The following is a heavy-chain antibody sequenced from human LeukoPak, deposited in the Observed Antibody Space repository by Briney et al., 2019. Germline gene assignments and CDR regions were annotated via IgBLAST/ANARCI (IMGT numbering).Heavy chain of an antibody. CDR1: GYTFTGYY. J-gene: IGHJ5*02. V-gene: IGHV1-2*02. CDR2: INPNSGGT. D-gene: IGHD6-19*01. Sequence: ASVKVSCKASGYTFTGYYMHWVRQAPGQGLEWTGWINPNSGGTNYAQKFQGRVTMTRDTSISTAYMELSRLRSDDTAVYYCAKSVYTIIAVTEGATNWFDPWGEGTLATVSS. CDR3: AKSVYTIIAVTEGATNWFDP.